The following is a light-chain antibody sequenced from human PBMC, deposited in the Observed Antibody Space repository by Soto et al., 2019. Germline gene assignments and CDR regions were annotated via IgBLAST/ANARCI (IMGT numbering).Light chain of an antibody. Sequence: DIVMTQSPDSLAVSLGERATINCKSSQSVLSSSNNKNYLAWYQQKPGQPPKVLIYWASTRESGVPDRFSGSGFGTDFTLTISSLQAEDVAVYYCHQYYTTPWTFGQGTKVDIK. V-gene: IGKV4-1*01. CDR2: WAS. J-gene: IGKJ1*01. CDR1: QSVLSSSNNKNY. CDR3: HQYYTTPWT.